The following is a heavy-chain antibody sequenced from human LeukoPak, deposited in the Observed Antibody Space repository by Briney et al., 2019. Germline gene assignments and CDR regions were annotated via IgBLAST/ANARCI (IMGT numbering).Heavy chain of an antibody. D-gene: IGHD1-26*01. CDR1: GFTFNTYG. V-gene: IGHV3-7*01. CDR3: AREVGATSGYFDY. Sequence: GGSLRLSCAASGFTFNTYGMSWVRQAPGKGLEWVANIKQDGSEKYYVDSVKGRFTISRDNAKNSLYLQMNSLRAEDTAVYYCAREVGATSGYFDYWGQGTLVTVSS. J-gene: IGHJ4*02. CDR2: IKQDGSEK.